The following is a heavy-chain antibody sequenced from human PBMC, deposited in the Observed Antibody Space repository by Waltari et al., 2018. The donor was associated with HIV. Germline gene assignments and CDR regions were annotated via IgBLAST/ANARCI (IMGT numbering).Heavy chain of an antibody. D-gene: IGHD1-26*01. CDR3: AKDGAPGRDAVFDI. CDR1: GFNLKIYE. Sequence: QVHVVESGGGVVQPGGSLRLSCTASGFNLKIYEIHWVRQAPGRGLDWVAGIRYDGSQEYYGDSVKGRFIISRDNSKNTIFLEMTTLRQEDTAKYRCAKDGAPGRDAVFDIWGQGTMVTVS. J-gene: IGHJ3*01. V-gene: IGHV3-30*02. CDR2: IRYDGSQE.